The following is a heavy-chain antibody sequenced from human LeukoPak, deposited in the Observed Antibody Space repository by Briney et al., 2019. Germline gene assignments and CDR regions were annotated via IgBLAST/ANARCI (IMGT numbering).Heavy chain of an antibody. CDR2: VSSSSGYI. V-gene: IGHV3-21*01. CDR3: ARGPNAFDI. Sequence: PGGTLRLSCAASGFTFSSYSMNWVRQAPGKGLEWVSSVSSSSGYIYYADSVKGRFTISRDNAKNSLYLQMNSLRAEDTAVYYCARGPNAFDIWGQGTMVTVSS. J-gene: IGHJ3*02. CDR1: GFTFSSYS.